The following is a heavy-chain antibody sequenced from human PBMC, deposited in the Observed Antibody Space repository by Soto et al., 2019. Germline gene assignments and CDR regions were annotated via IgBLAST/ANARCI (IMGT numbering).Heavy chain of an antibody. J-gene: IGHJ6*02. CDR1: GFTFTNNG. CDR3: AKDLRQGASGATVYGMDV. CDR2: VSHDGRKT. D-gene: IGHD5-12*01. Sequence: QVQLVESGGGDVQPGTSLRLSCVASGFTFTNNGMHWVRQAPGKGLEWVALVSHDGRKTFYADSVKGRLTIYRDNSKRNVYLHMNNLRPEDTDVYKCAKDLRQGASGATVYGMDVWGQGTKVTVSS. V-gene: IGHV3-30*18.